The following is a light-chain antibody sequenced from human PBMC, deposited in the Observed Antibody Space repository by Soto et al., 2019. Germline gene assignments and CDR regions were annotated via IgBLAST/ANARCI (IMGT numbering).Light chain of an antibody. J-gene: IGKJ2*01. V-gene: IGKV3-15*01. CDR2: GAS. CDR3: QQYNNWPYT. Sequence: EIVMTQSPATLSVSPGERATLSCRASQSVGSNLAWYQQKPGQAPRLLIYGASTRATGIPARFSGSGSGKEFTLTISRLQSEDFASYHCQQYNNWPYTFGQGTKLEIK. CDR1: QSVGSN.